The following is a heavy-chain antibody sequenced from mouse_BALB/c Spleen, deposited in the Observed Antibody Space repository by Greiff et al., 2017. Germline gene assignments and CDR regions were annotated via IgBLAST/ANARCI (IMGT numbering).Heavy chain of an antibody. CDR3: AREGSYGNYGFDY. Sequence: EVQLQQFGAELVKPGASVKISCKASGYTFTDYNMDWVKQSHVKSLEWIGRINPYNGATSYNQNFKDKASLTVDKSSSTAYMELHSLTSEDSAVYYCAREGSYGNYGFDYWGQGTTLTVSS. CDR1: GYTFTDYN. CDR2: INPYNGAT. J-gene: IGHJ2*01. V-gene: IGHV1-18*01. D-gene: IGHD2-1*01.